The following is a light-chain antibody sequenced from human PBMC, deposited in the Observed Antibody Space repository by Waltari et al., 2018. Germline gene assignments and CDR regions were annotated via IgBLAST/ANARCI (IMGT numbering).Light chain of an antibody. Sequence: SYDLSQPPSVSVSPGQTATITCSGDDLGNKNVCGYQQKPGQSPTLVIFQKSKRPSGIPERFSGSNSGNTATLTITGTQPMDEGDYYCQAWDTNSVVFGGGTQLTVL. CDR2: QKS. CDR1: DLGNKN. CDR3: QAWDTNSVV. V-gene: IGLV3-1*01. J-gene: IGLJ2*01.